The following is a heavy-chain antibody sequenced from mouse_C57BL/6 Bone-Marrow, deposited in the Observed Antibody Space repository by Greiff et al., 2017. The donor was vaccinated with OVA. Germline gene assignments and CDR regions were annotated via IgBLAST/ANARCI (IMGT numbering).Heavy chain of an antibody. D-gene: IGHD2-2*01. V-gene: IGHV1-26*01. Sequence: EVQLQQSGPELVKPGASVKISCKASGYTFTDYYMNWVKQSHGKSLEWIGDINPNNGGTSYNQKFTGKATLTVDKSSSTAYMELRSLTSEDSAVYYCARGGLPHYLDYWGQGTTLTVSS. CDR2: INPNNGGT. CDR3: ARGGLPHYLDY. CDR1: GYTFTDYY. J-gene: IGHJ2*01.